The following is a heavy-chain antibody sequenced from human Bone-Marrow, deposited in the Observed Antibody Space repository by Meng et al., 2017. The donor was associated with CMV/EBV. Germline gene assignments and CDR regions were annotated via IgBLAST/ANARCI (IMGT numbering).Heavy chain of an antibody. V-gene: IGHV1-69*04. Sequence: SVKVSCKASGGTFSSYTISWVRQAPGQGLEWMGRIIPILGIANYAQKFQGRVTITADKSTSTAYMELSSLRSEDTAVYYCARDGNPRYYDILTGYYGPQPEWGQGTLVTVSS. CDR2: IIPILGIA. CDR3: ARDGNPRYYDILTGYYGPQPE. J-gene: IGHJ4*02. CDR1: GGTFSSYT. D-gene: IGHD3-9*01.